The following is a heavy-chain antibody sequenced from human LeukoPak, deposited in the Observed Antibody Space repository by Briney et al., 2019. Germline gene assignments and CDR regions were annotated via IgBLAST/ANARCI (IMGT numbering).Heavy chain of an antibody. D-gene: IGHD1-7*01. V-gene: IGHV3-21*01. CDR2: ISSSSSYI. CDR1: GFTFRSYE. Sequence: GGSLRLSCEDSGFTFRSYEMNWVRQAPGKGLEWVSSISSSSSYIYYADSVKGRFTISRDNAKNSLYLQMNSLRAEDTAVYYCAREVGWNYGYYYYYMDVWGKGTTVTVSS. J-gene: IGHJ6*03. CDR3: AREVGWNYGYYYYYMDV.